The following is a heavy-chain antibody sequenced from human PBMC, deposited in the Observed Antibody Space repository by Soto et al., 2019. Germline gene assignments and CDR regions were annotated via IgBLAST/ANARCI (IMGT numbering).Heavy chain of an antibody. J-gene: IGHJ3*02. Sequence: GGSLRLSCAASGFTVSSNYMSWVRQAPGKGLEWVSVIYSGGSTYYADSVKGRFTISRDNSKNTLYLQMNSLRAEDTAVYYCARGYPWPSDDAFDIWGQGTMVTVS. CDR3: ARGYPWPSDDAFDI. D-gene: IGHD1-26*01. V-gene: IGHV3-53*01. CDR1: GFTVSSNY. CDR2: IYSGGST.